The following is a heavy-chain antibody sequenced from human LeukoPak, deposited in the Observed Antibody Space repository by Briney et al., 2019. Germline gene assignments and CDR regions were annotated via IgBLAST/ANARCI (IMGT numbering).Heavy chain of an antibody. D-gene: IGHD4-17*01. CDR1: GFTFDDYT. CDR2: ISWDGGST. V-gene: IGHV3-43*01. J-gene: IGHJ4*02. Sequence: SGGSLRLSCAASGFTFDDYTMHWVRQAPGKGLEWVSLISWDGGSTYYADSVKGRFTISRDNSKNSLYLQMNSLRTEDTALYYCAKDIKWEGIVDYGEVGFDYWGQGTLVTVSS. CDR3: AKDIKWEGIVDYGEVGFDY.